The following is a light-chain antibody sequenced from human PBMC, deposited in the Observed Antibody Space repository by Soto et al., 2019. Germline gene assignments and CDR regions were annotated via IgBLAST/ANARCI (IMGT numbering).Light chain of an antibody. CDR1: GRDIGAYDY. J-gene: IGLJ1*01. Sequence: QSALTQPASVSGSPGQSITISCTGSGRDIGAYDYVSWYQQHPGKAPKLLIYGVNNRPSGVSYRFSASKSAFTASLTISGLQAEDEAHYYCSSYTNSYSYVLGHGTKGTV. CDR2: GVN. V-gene: IGLV2-14*01. CDR3: SSYTNSYSYV.